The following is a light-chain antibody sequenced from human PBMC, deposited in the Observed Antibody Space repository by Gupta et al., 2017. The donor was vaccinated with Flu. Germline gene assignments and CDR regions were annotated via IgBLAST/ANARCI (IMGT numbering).Light chain of an antibody. Sequence: SYDLTQPPSVALSPGQTARITCSGDALPKQYAYWYQQKPGQAPVQVIYKDSERRSGIPERFSGSSSGTTVTLTISGVQAEDEADYYCQSADSSGTFYVFGTGTKVTVL. CDR2: KDS. J-gene: IGLJ1*01. CDR1: ALPKQY. CDR3: QSADSSGTFYV. V-gene: IGLV3-25*02.